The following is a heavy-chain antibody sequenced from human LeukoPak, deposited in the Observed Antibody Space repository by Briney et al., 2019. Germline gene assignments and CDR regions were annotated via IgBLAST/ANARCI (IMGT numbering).Heavy chain of an antibody. V-gene: IGHV3-23*01. CDR2: IGGSGVST. J-gene: IGHJ4*02. Sequence: GGTLRLSCAAAGFTFSTYGMTWVRQAPGKGREWVSAIGGSGVSTYYADSVKGRFTISRDNAKNSLYLQMNSLRAEDTAVYYCARVEEPYSSGWSGGLDYWGQGTLVTVSS. CDR3: ARVEEPYSSGWSGGLDY. D-gene: IGHD6-19*01. CDR1: GFTFSTYG.